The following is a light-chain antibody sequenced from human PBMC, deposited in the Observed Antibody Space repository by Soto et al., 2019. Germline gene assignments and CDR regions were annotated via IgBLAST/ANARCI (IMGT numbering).Light chain of an antibody. CDR2: RNN. V-gene: IGLV1-47*01. CDR1: SSNIGSNY. CDR3: AAWDDSLSVLYV. Sequence: QSVLTQPPSASGTPGQRVTISCSGSSSNIGSNYVYWYQQLPGTAPKLLIYRNNQRPSGVPDRFSGSKSGTSASLAISGLRSEDDVYYYCAAWDDSLSVLYVFGTGTNVTVL. J-gene: IGLJ1*01.